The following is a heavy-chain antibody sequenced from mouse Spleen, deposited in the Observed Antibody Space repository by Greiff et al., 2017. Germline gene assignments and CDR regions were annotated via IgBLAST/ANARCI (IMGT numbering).Heavy chain of an antibody. V-gene: IGHV1-42*01. CDR3: ARSKGYYPFAY. CDR1: GYSFTGYY. J-gene: IGHJ3*01. Sequence: VQLQQSGPELVKPGASVKISCKASGYSFTGYYMNWVKQSPEKSLEWIGEINPSTGGTTYNQKFKGKATLTVDKSSSTAYMQLSSLTSEDSAVYYCARSKGYYPFAYWGQGTLVTVSA. D-gene: IGHD1-1*02. CDR2: INPSTGGT.